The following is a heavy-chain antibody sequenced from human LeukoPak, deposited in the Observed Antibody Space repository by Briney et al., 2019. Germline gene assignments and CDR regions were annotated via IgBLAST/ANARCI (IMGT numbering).Heavy chain of an antibody. Sequence: PWGSLRLSCAASGFTFSSYAMSWVRQAPGKGLEWVSSISGSGGSTYYADSVKGRFTTSRDNSKNTLFLQMNSLRAEDTAVYYCVRDNPRCCGVIPANIDDYWGQGTLVTVSS. D-gene: IGHD2-21*01. CDR1: GFTFSSYA. CDR3: VRDNPRCCGVIPANIDDY. CDR2: ISGSGGST. V-gene: IGHV3-23*01. J-gene: IGHJ4*02.